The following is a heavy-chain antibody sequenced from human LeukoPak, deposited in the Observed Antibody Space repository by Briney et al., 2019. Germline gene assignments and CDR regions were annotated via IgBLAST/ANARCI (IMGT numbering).Heavy chain of an antibody. V-gene: IGHV4-59*01. CDR3: GRWGYFDSGNYFVVDY. CDR2: IHNNGDT. Sequence: PSETLSLTCTVSDDSIRSYYWNWIRQAPGKALEWIGHIHNNGDTAYNFSLKSRVTIPMDTSKNQFSLKLSSVTAADTAVYYCGRWGYFDSGNYFVVDYWGQGTVVTVSS. CDR1: DDSIRSYY. D-gene: IGHD3-22*01. J-gene: IGHJ4*02.